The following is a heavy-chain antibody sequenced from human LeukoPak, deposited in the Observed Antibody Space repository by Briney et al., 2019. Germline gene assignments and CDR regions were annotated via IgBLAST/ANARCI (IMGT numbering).Heavy chain of an antibody. Sequence: PSETLSLTCTVSGGSISSGGYYWSWIRQHPGKGLEWIGYIYYSGSTYYNPSLKSRVTISVDTSKNQFSLKLSSVTAADTAVYYCARRITLDAFDIWGQGTMVTVSS. CDR2: IYYSGST. D-gene: IGHD3-10*01. V-gene: IGHV4-31*03. J-gene: IGHJ3*02. CDR3: ARRITLDAFDI. CDR1: GGSISSGGYY.